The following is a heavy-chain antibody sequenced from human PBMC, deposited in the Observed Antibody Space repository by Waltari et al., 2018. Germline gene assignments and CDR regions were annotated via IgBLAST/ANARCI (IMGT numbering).Heavy chain of an antibody. CDR1: GYSLTSYY. V-gene: IGHV1-2*06. CDR2: INPNSGDT. CDR3: ARESAFSTSWYPGFDP. Sequence: QVELVRSGAEVRKPGASVKLSCKASGYSLTSYYMHWVRQAPGLGLEWMGRINPNSGDTNSAPKFQGRVTLTRDTSVNTAFLELRSLTSDDTAVYFCARESAFSTSWYPGFDPWGQGTLVTVAS. D-gene: IGHD2-2*01. J-gene: IGHJ5*02.